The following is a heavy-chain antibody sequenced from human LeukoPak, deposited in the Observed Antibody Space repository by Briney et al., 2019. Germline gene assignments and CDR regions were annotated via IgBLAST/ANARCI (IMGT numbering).Heavy chain of an antibody. D-gene: IGHD5-18*01. Sequence: PSETLSLTCAVYGGSFSGYYWSWIRQPPGKGLEWIGEINHSGSTNYNPSLKSRVTISVDTSKNQFSLKLCSVTAADTAVYYCARGSRGYSYGWGQGTLVTVSS. J-gene: IGHJ4*02. CDR3: ARGSRGYSYG. CDR2: INHSGST. CDR1: GGSFSGYY. V-gene: IGHV4-34*01.